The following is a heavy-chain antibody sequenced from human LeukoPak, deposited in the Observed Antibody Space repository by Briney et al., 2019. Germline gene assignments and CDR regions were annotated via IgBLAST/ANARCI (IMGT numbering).Heavy chain of an antibody. CDR2: IGSSGGST. V-gene: IGHV3-23*01. CDR3: AKKKRELRGFDY. Sequence: GGSLRLSCAASGFTFSSYAMSWVRQAPGKGLEWVSVIGSSGGSTYYADSVKGRFTISRDNSKNTLYLQMRSLRAEDTAVYYCAKKKRELRGFDYWGQGTLVTVSS. D-gene: IGHD1-7*01. CDR1: GFTFSSYA. J-gene: IGHJ4*02.